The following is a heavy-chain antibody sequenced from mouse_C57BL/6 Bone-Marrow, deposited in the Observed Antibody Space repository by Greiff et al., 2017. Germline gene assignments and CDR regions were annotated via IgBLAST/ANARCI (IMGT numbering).Heavy chain of an antibody. D-gene: IGHD4-1*01. CDR1: GFNIKDDY. Sequence: VQLQQSGAELVRPGASVKLSCTASGFNIKDDYMHWVKQRPEQGLEWIGWIDPENGDTEYASKFQGKATITADTSSNTAYLQLSSLTSEDTTVYYCTTSSNWEGWYFDVWGTGTTGNVSS. CDR2: IDPENGDT. CDR3: TTSSNWEGWYFDV. J-gene: IGHJ1*03. V-gene: IGHV14-4*01.